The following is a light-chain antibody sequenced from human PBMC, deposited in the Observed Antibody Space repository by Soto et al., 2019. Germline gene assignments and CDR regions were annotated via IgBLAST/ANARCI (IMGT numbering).Light chain of an antibody. J-gene: IGKJ1*01. V-gene: IGKV3-20*01. CDR2: GAS. CDR3: QQYGSSPPWT. Sequence: EIVLTQSPGTLSLSPGERATLSCRASQSVSSSFLAWYQQKPGQAPRLLIYGASSRATGIPDRFSGSGSGADFTVNISRLEPEDFAVYYCQQYGSSPPWTFGQGPKVEIK. CDR1: QSVSSSF.